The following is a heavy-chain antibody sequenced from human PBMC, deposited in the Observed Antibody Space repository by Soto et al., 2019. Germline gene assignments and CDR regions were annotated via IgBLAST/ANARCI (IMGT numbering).Heavy chain of an antibody. V-gene: IGHV1-18*01. J-gene: IGHJ4*02. Sequence: QVHLVQSRAEVEKPGASVKVSCKASGYTFTDYGISWVRQAPGQGLQWMGWITAFNGNTKYAQQFQGRVTMTTDTSTSTAYMELRSLESDDTAVYYCARISQSDFWSGYYYFSDYWGQGTLVTVSS. D-gene: IGHD3-3*01. CDR2: ITAFNGNT. CDR1: GYTFTDYG. CDR3: ARISQSDFWSGYYYFSDY.